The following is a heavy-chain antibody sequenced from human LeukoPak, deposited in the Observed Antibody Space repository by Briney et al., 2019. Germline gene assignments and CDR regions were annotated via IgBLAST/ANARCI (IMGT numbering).Heavy chain of an antibody. V-gene: IGHV1-69*05. D-gene: IGHD6-25*01. CDR1: GGTFSSYA. Sequence: ASVKVSCKASGGTFSSYAFSWVRQAPGQGLEWVGGIIPIFDATNYAQKFQGRVTITTDESTSTAYMELSSLRSEDTAVYYCARDLKYSSAPDVDKTFDPWGQGTLVTVSS. CDR2: IIPIFDAT. CDR3: ARDLKYSSAPDVDKTFDP. J-gene: IGHJ5*02.